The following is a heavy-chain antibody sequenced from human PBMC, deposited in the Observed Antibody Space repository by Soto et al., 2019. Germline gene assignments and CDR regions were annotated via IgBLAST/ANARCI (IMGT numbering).Heavy chain of an antibody. CDR3: AKEGTAKRSYYFDY. J-gene: IGHJ4*02. V-gene: IGHV3-30-3*01. CDR1: GFTFSSYA. D-gene: IGHD2-21*02. Sequence: GGSLRLSCAASGFTFSSYAMHWVRQAPGKGLEWVAVISYDGSNKYYADSVKGRFTISRDNSKNTLYLQMNSLRAEDTAVYYCAKEGTAKRSYYFDYWGQGTLVTVS. CDR2: ISYDGSNK.